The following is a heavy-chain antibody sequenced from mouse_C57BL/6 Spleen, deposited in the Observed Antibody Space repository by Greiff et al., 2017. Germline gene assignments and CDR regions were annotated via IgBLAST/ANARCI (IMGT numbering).Heavy chain of an antibody. Sequence: EVKLMESGGGLVKPGGSLKLSCAASGFTFSDYGMHWVRQAPEKGLEWVAYISSGSSTIYYADTVKGRFTLSSTNAKNTLFLQMTSLRSEDTAMYYCARIGDYLAWFAYWGQGTLGTVAA. CDR1: GFTFSDYG. V-gene: IGHV5-17*01. J-gene: IGHJ3*01. CDR2: ISSGSSTI. D-gene: IGHD2-13*01. CDR3: ARIGDYLAWFAY.